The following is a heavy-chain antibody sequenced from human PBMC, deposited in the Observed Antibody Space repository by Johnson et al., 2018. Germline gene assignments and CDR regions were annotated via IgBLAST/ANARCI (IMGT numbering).Heavy chain of an antibody. CDR1: GFTFSSYG. CDR2: ISGRGGST. Sequence: VQLVQSGGGVVQPGRSLRLSCAASGFTFSSYGMHWVRQAPGKGLEWVSAISGRGGSTYYAASVKGRVTPSRDNSQNTPDLQMNSRRAEDTAVYYTATIYGGNSASYYFYGMDVWGQGTTVTVSS. D-gene: IGHD4-23*01. CDR3: ATIYGGNSASYYFYGMDV. V-gene: IGHV3-23*04. J-gene: IGHJ6*02.